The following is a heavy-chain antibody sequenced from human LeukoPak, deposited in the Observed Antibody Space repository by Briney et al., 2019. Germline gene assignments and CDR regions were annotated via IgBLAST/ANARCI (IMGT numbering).Heavy chain of an antibody. CDR1: GGSISSYY. J-gene: IGHJ3*02. CDR2: IYYSGST. D-gene: IGHD1-26*01. V-gene: IGHV4-59*01. CDR3: ARVVGKAAFDI. Sequence: SETLSLTCTVSGGSISSYYWSWIRQPPGKGLEWIGYIYYSGSTNYNPSLKSRVTISVDTSKNQFSLKLSSVTAADTAVYYCARVVGKAAFDIWGQGTMVTVSS.